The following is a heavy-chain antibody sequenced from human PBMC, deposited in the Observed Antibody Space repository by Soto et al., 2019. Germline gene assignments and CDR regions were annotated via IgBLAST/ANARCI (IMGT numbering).Heavy chain of an antibody. D-gene: IGHD6-19*01. V-gene: IGHV1-46*01. Sequence: ASVNVSCKSSGYTFTSYYIHWVRQAPGQGLEWMGIINPSGGSTSYAQKFQGRVTMTRDTSTSTVYMELSSLRSEDTAVYYCARRSFSSGWDPDYFDYWGQGTLVTVSS. CDR3: ARRSFSSGWDPDYFDY. J-gene: IGHJ4*02. CDR2: INPSGGST. CDR1: GYTFTSYY.